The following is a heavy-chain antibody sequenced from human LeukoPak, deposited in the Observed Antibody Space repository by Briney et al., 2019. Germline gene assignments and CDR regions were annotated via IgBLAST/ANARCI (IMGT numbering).Heavy chain of an antibody. V-gene: IGHV3-64*01. CDR2: ISSNGGST. D-gene: IGHD1-26*01. CDR1: GFTFSSYA. CDR3: ARALVGATGAFDI. J-gene: IGHJ3*02. Sequence: GGSLRPSCAASGFTFSSYAMHWVRQAPGKGLEYVSAISSNGGSTYYANSVKGRFTISRDNSKNTLYLQMGSLRAEDMAVYYCARALVGATGAFDIWGQGTMVTVSS.